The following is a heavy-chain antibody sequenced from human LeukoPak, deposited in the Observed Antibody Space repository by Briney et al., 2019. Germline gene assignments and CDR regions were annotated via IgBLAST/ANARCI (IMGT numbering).Heavy chain of an antibody. Sequence: ASVKVSCKASGHTFSSSDINWVRQAPGQGLEWTGWISVYNGKTNYAQKLQGRVTMTTDTSTNTAYMELRSLRSDDTAMYYCARDRVRRSTTGGAFDIWGQGTMVTVSS. CDR3: ARDRVRRSTTGGAFDI. J-gene: IGHJ3*02. CDR1: GHTFSSSD. D-gene: IGHD2/OR15-2a*01. CDR2: ISVYNGKT. V-gene: IGHV1-18*01.